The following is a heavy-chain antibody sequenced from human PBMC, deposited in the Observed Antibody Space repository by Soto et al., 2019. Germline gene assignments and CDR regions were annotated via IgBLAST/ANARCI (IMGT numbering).Heavy chain of an antibody. V-gene: IGHV4-34*01. CDR2: INHSGST. Sequence: SETLALTCAVYGGSFSGYYWSWIRQPPGKGLEWIGEINHSGSTNYNPSLKSRVTISVDTSKNQFSLKLSSVTAADTAVYYCARELGNYDYYYGMDVWGQGTTVTVS. CDR3: ARELGNYDYYYGMDV. CDR1: GGSFSGYY. D-gene: IGHD7-27*01. J-gene: IGHJ6*02.